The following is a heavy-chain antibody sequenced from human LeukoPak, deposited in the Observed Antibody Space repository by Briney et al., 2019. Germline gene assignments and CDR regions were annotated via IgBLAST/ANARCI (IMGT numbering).Heavy chain of an antibody. CDR2: ISGSGGST. V-gene: IGHV3-23*01. J-gene: IGHJ6*02. CDR1: GFTFSSYA. CDR3: ASITIFGVRYGMDA. D-gene: IGHD3-3*01. Sequence: GGSLRLSCAASGFTFSSYAMSWVRQAPGKGLEWVSAISGSGGSTYYADSVKGRFTISRDNSKNTLYLQMNSLRAEDTAVYYCASITIFGVRYGMDAWGQGTTVTVSS.